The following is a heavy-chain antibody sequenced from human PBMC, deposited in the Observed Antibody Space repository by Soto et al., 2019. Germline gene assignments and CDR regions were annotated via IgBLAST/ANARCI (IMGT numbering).Heavy chain of an antibody. J-gene: IGHJ5*02. D-gene: IGHD3-9*01. V-gene: IGHV4-34*01. Sequence: SETLSLTCAVYGGSFSGYYWSWIRQPPGKGLEWIGEINHSGSTNYNPSLKSRVTISVDTSKNQFSLKLSSVTAADTAVYYCARGLEPDILTGYNWFDPWGQGTLVTVSS. CDR3: ARGLEPDILTGYNWFDP. CDR1: GGSFSGYY. CDR2: INHSGST.